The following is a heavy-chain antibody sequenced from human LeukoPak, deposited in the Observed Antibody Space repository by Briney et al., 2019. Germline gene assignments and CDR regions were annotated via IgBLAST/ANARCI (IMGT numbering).Heavy chain of an antibody. CDR1: GFTFNTYW. D-gene: IGHD1-26*01. CDR2: INSDGSST. Sequence: GGSLRLSCAASGFTFNTYWMHWVRQAPGKGLVWVSRINSDGSSTSYADSVKGRFTISRDNAKNTLYLQMNSLRAEDTAVYYCARGPHIVGATWYFDYWGQGTLVTVSS. CDR3: ARGPHIVGATWYFDY. V-gene: IGHV3-74*01. J-gene: IGHJ4*02.